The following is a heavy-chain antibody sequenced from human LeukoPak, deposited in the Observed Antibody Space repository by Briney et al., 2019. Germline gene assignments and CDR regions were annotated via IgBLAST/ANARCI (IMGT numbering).Heavy chain of an antibody. CDR1: GGSISSYY. J-gene: IGHJ4*02. CDR3: ARLKRDDFWSGYSYYFDY. D-gene: IGHD3-3*01. Sequence: PSETLSLTCTLSGGSISSYYWSWIRQPPGKGLEWIGYIYYSGSTNYNPSLKSRVTISVDTSKNQFSLKLSSVTAADTAVYYCARLKRDDFWSGYSYYFDYWGQGTLVTVSS. V-gene: IGHV4-59*01. CDR2: IYYSGST.